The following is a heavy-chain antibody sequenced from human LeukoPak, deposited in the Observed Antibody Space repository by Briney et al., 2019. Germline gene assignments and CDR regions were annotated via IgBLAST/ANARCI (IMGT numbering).Heavy chain of an antibody. CDR1: GGSISSGSYY. D-gene: IGHD2-15*01. J-gene: IGHJ4*02. CDR3: ACSSLGYCSGGSCYHHY. Sequence: PSQTLSLTCTVSGGSISSGSYYWSWIRQPAGKGLEWIGRIYTSGSTNYNPSLKSRVTISVDTSKNQFSLKLSSVTAADTAVYYCACSSLGYCSGGSCYHHYWGQGTLVTVSS. CDR2: IYTSGST. V-gene: IGHV4-61*02.